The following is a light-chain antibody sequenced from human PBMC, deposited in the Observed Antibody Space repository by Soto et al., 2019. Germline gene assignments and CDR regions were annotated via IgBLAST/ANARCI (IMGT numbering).Light chain of an antibody. CDR3: QQYDNWPST. J-gene: IGKJ4*01. CDR1: QSIGSK. CDR2: GAS. Sequence: EIVMTQSPATLSVSPGERATLSCRASQSIGSKLAWYQQKPGQAPRLLIYGASNRATGIPARFGGSGSGTEFTLNFSSLQSEDFEVDACQQYDNWPSTFGGGTKVEIK. V-gene: IGKV3-15*01.